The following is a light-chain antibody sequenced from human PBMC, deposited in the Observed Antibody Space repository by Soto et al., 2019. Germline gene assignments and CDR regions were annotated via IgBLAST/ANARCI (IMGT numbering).Light chain of an antibody. CDR3: HQYADSPRT. V-gene: IGKV3-20*01. Sequence: EIVLTQSPGTLSLSPGERATLSCRASQSVGKNFVAWYQQKPGQAPRFLMYGASTRATGTPDRFSGSGSGTDFTLTINRLEPEDFAVYYCHQYADSPRTFGQGTKVEI. J-gene: IGKJ1*01. CDR1: QSVGKNF. CDR2: GAS.